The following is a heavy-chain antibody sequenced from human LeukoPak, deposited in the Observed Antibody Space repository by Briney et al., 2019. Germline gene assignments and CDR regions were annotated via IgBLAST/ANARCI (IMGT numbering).Heavy chain of an antibody. D-gene: IGHD4-23*01. CDR3: ARHQRGNSDAFDI. J-gene: IGHJ3*02. V-gene: IGHV4-59*01. CDR2: IYYSGST. CDR1: GGSISSYY. Sequence: PSETLSLTCTVSGGSISSYYWSRIRQPPGKGLEWIGYIYYSGSTNYNPSLKSRVTISVDTSKNQFSLKLSSVTAADTAVYYCARHQRGNSDAFDIWGQGTVVTVSS.